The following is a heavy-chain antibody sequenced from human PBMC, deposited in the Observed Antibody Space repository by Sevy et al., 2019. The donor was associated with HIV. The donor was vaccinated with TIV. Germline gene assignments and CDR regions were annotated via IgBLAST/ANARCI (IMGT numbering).Heavy chain of an antibody. CDR3: ARDDSREGFDY. J-gene: IGHJ4*02. CDR1: GGTFSSYA. Sequence: ASVKVSCKASGGTFSSYAISWVRQAPGQGLEWMGGIIPIFGTVNYAQKFQGRVTITADKSTSTAYMELSSLRSEDTAVYYCARDDSREGFDYWGQGTLVTVSS. CDR2: IIPIFGTV. D-gene: IGHD3-22*01. V-gene: IGHV1-69*06.